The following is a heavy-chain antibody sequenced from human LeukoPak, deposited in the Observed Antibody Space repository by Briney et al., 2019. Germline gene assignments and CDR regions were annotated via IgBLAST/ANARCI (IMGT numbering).Heavy chain of an antibody. CDR2: IYSGGST. CDR1: GFTVSSNY. V-gene: IGHV3-53*01. CDR3: ARLGSSDPLDY. Sequence: GVSLRLSCAASGFTVSSNYMSWVRQAPGKGLEWVSVIYSGGSTYYADSVKGRFTISRDNSKNTLYLQMNSLRAEDTAVYYCARLGSSDPLDYWGQGTLVTVSS. D-gene: IGHD6-19*01. J-gene: IGHJ4*02.